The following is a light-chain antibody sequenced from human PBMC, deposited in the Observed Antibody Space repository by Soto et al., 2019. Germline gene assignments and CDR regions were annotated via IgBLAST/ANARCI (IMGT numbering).Light chain of an antibody. CDR2: GAS. V-gene: IGKV3-15*01. CDR1: RSVSSN. CDR3: QQYNNWPPRWT. Sequence: EIVMTQSPATLSVSPGERSTLSCRASRSVSSNLAWYQQKPGQAPRLLIYGASTRATGIPARFSGSGSGTEFTLTISSLQSEDFAVYYCQQYNNWPPRWTFGQGTKVDIK. J-gene: IGKJ1*01.